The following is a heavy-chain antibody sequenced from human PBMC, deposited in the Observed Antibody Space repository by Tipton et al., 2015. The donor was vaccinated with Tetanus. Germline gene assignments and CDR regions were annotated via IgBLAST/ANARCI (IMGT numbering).Heavy chain of an antibody. D-gene: IGHD6-13*01. CDR1: GGSISSYY. J-gene: IGHJ4*02. CDR3: ARGWGSSWYYFDY. Sequence: TLSLTCTVSGGSISSYYWSWIRQPPGKGLEWIGYIYYSGSTNYNPSLKSRVTISVDTSKRQFSLKLNSVTAADTAVYYCARGWGSSWYYFDYWGQGAMVTVSP. CDR2: IYYSGST. V-gene: IGHV4-59*12.